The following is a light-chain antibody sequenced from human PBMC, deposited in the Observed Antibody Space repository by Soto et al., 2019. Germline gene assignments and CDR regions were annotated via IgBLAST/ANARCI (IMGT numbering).Light chain of an antibody. CDR2: GAS. CDR1: QTVSSN. J-gene: IGKJ5*01. Sequence: EIVMTQSPATLSVSPEEGATLSCRASQTVSSNLAWYQQKPGQAPRLLIYGASTRATGIPARFSGSGSGTEFTLTISSLQSEDFAVYYCQQRSNWHTFGQGTRLEIK. CDR3: QQRSNWHT. V-gene: IGKV3-15*01.